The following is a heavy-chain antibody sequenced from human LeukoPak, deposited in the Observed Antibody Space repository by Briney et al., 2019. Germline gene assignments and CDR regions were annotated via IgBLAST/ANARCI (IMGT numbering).Heavy chain of an antibody. J-gene: IGHJ4*02. CDR2: ISGSGGST. CDR1: GFTFSSYA. V-gene: IGHV3-23*01. Sequence: PGGSLRLSCAASGFTFSSYAMSWVRQAPGKGLEWVSAISGSGGSTYYADSVKGRFTISRDNSKNTLYLQMNSLRAEDTAVYYCAKTGGPGYCTNGVCYPPTPHPYYFDYWGQGTLVTVSS. CDR3: AKTGGPGYCTNGVCYPPTPHPYYFDY. D-gene: IGHD2-8*01.